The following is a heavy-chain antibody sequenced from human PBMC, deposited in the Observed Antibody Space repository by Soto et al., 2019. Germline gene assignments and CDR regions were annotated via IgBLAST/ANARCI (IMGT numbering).Heavy chain of an antibody. D-gene: IGHD4-17*01. CDR2: IWYDGSNK. Sequence: GGSLRLSCAASGFTFSSYGMHWVRQAPGKGLEWVAVIWYDGSNKYYADSVKGRFTISRDNSKNTLYLQMNSLRAEDTAVYYCARAADPYGDYFYADYWGQGTLVTVSS. J-gene: IGHJ4*02. CDR1: GFTFSSYG. V-gene: IGHV3-33*01. CDR3: ARAADPYGDYFYADY.